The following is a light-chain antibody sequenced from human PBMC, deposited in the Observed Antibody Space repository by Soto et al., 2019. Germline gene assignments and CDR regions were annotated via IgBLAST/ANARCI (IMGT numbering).Light chain of an antibody. Sequence: HSAPTQPPSASGTPRQRVAISCSGGSSNIGTNAVNWYQQLPGTAPKLLIYNNNQRPSGVPDRFSGSKSGTSASLAISGLQSEDEADYYCAAWDDSLNGYVFGTGTKVTV. CDR1: SSNIGTNA. CDR2: NNN. J-gene: IGLJ1*01. CDR3: AAWDDSLNGYV. V-gene: IGLV1-44*01.